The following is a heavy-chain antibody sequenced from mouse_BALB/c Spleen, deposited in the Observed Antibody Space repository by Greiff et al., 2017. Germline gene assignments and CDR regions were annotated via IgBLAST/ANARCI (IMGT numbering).Heavy chain of an antibody. CDR3: ALNPRLFFAY. CDR1: GFSLYRYS. V-gene: IGHV2-6-4*01. D-gene: IGHD3-2*02. J-gene: IGHJ3*01. Sequence: VKLMESGPGLVAPSQSLSITCTVSGFSLYRYSVHWVRQPPGKGLEWLGMIWGGGSTDYNSALKSRLSISKDNSKSQVFLKMNSLQTDDTAMYYCALNPRLFFAYWGQGTLVTVSA. CDR2: IWGGGST.